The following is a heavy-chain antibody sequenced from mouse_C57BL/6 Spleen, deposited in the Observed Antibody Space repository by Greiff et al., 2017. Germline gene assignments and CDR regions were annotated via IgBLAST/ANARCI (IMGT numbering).Heavy chain of an antibody. Sequence: QVQLKESGPGLVAPSPSLSITCTVSGFSLTSYGVSWVRQPPGKGLEWLGVIWGDGSTNYHSALLSRLSISKDNAKSQVVLKLNSLQTDDTATYDWAKPESGSSDKEYYAMDNGGQGASVTVSS. CDR2: IWGDGST. CDR3: AKPESGSSDKEYYAMDN. V-gene: IGHV2-3*01. D-gene: IGHD1-1*01. J-gene: IGHJ4*01. CDR1: GFSLTSYG.